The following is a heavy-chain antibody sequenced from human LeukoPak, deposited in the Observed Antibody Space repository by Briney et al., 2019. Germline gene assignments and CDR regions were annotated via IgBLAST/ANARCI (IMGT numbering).Heavy chain of an antibody. CDR1: GGSISSYY. CDR2: IYYSGST. D-gene: IGHD4-11*01. V-gene: IGHV4-59*08. CDR3: ARLGPTTVTTFLDY. J-gene: IGHJ4*02. Sequence: SETLSLTCSVSGGSISSYYWSWIRQPPGKGLEWIGYIYYSGSTNYNPSLKSRVTISADTSKNQFSLKLSSVTAADTAVYYCARLGPTTVTTFLDYWGQGTLVTVSS.